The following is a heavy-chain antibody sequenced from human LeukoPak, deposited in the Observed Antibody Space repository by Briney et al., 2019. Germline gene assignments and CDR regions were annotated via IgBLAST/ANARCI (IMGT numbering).Heavy chain of an antibody. CDR1: GFTFSSYA. D-gene: IGHD6-13*01. CDR2: ISGSGGST. Sequence: PGGSLRLSCAASGFTFSSYAMSWVRQAPGKGLEWVSAISGSGGSTYYADSVKGRFTISRDNSKNTLYLQMNSLRAEDTAVYYCATNSAPGYSSIFDYWGQGTLVTVSS. CDR3: ATNSAPGYSSIFDY. J-gene: IGHJ4*02. V-gene: IGHV3-23*01.